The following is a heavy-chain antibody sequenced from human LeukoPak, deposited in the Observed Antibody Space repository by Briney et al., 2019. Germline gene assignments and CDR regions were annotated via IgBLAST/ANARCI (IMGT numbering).Heavy chain of an antibody. CDR2: IYYSGST. J-gene: IGHJ5*02. V-gene: IGHV4-59*01. Sequence: KPSETLSLTCTVSGGSISGYYWSWIRQPPGKGLEWIGYIYYSGSTNYNPSLKSRVTISVDTSKNQFSLKLSSVTAADTAVYYCARDTMTTGNWFDPWGQGTLVTVSS. CDR1: GGSISGYY. CDR3: ARDTMTTGNWFDP. D-gene: IGHD3-22*01.